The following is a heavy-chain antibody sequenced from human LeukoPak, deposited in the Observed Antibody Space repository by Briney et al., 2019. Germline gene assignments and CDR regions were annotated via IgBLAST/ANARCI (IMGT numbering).Heavy chain of an antibody. J-gene: IGHJ4*02. CDR3: ARVREDCSGIGCYYFDY. Sequence: GGSLRLSCAASGFTFSDYYMSWIRQAPGKGLEWVSYISTSGSTIYYADSVKGRFTISRDNAKNSPYLQMNSLRGEDTAVYYCARVREDCSGIGCYYFDYWGQGTLVTVSS. CDR1: GFTFSDYY. CDR2: ISTSGSTI. D-gene: IGHD2-2*01. V-gene: IGHV3-11*04.